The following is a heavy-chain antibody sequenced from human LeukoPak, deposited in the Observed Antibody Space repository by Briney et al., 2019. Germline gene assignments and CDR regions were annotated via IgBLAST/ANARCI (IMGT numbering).Heavy chain of an antibody. V-gene: IGHV3-23*01. CDR3: AKGSSGYFAAL. Sequence: GGSLRLSCAASGFIFNNYGLIWVRQAPRKGLEWVSAISNDGGGTQYADFVEGRFTISRDNSKNTIFLQMSTLRAEDTALYYCAKGSSGYFAALWGQGTLVTVSS. D-gene: IGHD3-22*01. CDR2: ISNDGGGT. CDR1: GFIFNNYG. J-gene: IGHJ4*02.